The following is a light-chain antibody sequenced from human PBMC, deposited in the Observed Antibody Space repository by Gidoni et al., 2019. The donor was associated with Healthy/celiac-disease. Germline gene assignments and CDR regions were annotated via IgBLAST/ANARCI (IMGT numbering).Light chain of an antibody. Sequence: SALTQPASVSGSPGQSITISCTGTSSDVVSYNLVSWYQQHPGKAPKLMISEVSKRPSGVSNRFSGSKSGNTASLTISGLQAEDEADYYCCSYAGSSTVVFGGGTKLTVL. CDR2: EVS. CDR1: SSDVVSYNL. V-gene: IGLV2-23*02. CDR3: CSYAGSSTVV. J-gene: IGLJ2*01.